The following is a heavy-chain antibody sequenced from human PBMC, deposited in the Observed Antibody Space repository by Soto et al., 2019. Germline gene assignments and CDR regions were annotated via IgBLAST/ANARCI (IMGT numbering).Heavy chain of an antibody. D-gene: IGHD2-8*01. Sequence: GGSLRLSCAASGFTFSSYSMNWVRQAPGKGLEWVSSISSSSSYIYYADSVKGRFTISRDNAKNSLYLQMNSLRAEDTAVYYCARDALNGGDRPVFVAFDIWGQGTMVTVSS. CDR3: ARDALNGGDRPVFVAFDI. V-gene: IGHV3-21*01. CDR1: GFTFSSYS. J-gene: IGHJ3*02. CDR2: ISSSSSYI.